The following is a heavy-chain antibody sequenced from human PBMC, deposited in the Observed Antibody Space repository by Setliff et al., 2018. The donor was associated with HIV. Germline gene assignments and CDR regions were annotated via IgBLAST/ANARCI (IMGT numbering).Heavy chain of an antibody. CDR3: ARGRYYDGSALPLDY. CDR1: RASFSNYY. CDR2: MNYSGST. Sequence: SETLSLTCAVYRASFSNYYWSWIRQSPGKGLEWIAEMNYSGSTNYNPSLKSRFTMSVDTSKNQFSLNVTSVNAADAAVYYCARGRYYDGSALPLDYWGQGSLVTVSS. J-gene: IGHJ4*02. V-gene: IGHV4-34*01. D-gene: IGHD3-22*01.